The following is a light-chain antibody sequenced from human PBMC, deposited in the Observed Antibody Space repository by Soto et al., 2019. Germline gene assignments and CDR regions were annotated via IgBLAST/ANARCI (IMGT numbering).Light chain of an antibody. J-gene: IGLJ1*01. CDR1: ISDFGTHNL. CDR2: EVI. V-gene: IGLV2-23*02. CDR3: CSYAGSNPFPYV. Sequence: QSALTKPPCVSWSPGQSITISCAGSISDFGTHNLVSWYQQHPGKAPKLIIYEVIKRPSGVSSRFSGSKSGNTASLTISGLQTDDEADYHCCSYAGSNPFPYVFGTGTKVTVL.